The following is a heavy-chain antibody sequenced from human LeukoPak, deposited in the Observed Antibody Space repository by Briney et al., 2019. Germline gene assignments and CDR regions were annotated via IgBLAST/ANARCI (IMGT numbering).Heavy chain of an antibody. J-gene: IGHJ4*02. CDR3: TRETSSTSYWE. CDR2: VYYSGST. CDR1: GDSITSTNYY. V-gene: IGHV4-39*07. D-gene: IGHD6-6*01. Sequence: SETLSLTCTVSGDSITSTNYYWAWVRQPPGNGLELIGSVYYSGSTSYNPSLKSRVIISVDTSKNQFSLKLTSVTAADTAVYFCTRETSSTSYWEWGQGTLVTISS.